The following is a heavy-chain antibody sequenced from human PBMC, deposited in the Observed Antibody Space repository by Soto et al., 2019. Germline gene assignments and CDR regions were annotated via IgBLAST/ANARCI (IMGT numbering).Heavy chain of an antibody. CDR3: AIEYSSSSQYLYFDV. CDR1: GGIFSSYA. Sequence: QVQLVQSGAEVKKPGSSVKVSCKVSGGIFSSYAIGWVRQAPGQGLEWMAGIIPITGTTNRAQKFQGRVTVTADESTTTVYMELSSLIAEDTAVSYCAIEYSSSSQYLYFDVWGLGTLVTVSS. V-gene: IGHV1-69*01. CDR2: IIPITGTT. J-gene: IGHJ2*01. D-gene: IGHD6-6*01.